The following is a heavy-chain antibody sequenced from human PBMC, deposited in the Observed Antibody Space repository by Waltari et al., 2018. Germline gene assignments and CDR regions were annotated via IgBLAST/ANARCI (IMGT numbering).Heavy chain of an antibody. V-gene: IGHV3-7*01. Sequence: EVQLVESGGGLVEPGGSLRLSCAPSRFTVRSSGRNWVRQAPGKGLEWVVNIKPDGSVKNYVDSVKGRFTISRDNSKNSLFLQMDSLRAEDTAVYYCARNQFHLDWGKGALVTVSS. CDR3: ARNQFHLD. J-gene: IGHJ1*01. CDR1: RFTVRSSG. CDR2: IKPDGSVK.